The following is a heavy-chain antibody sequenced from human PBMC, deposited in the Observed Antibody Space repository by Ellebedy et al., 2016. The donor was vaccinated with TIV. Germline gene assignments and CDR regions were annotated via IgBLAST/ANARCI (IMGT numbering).Heavy chain of an antibody. Sequence: GESLKISCTASGFTFPNTWMNWVRQAPGKGLEWVGHIKSKIEGEATDYAAPAQGRFSISRDDSKNTLYLQINSLKTDDTGVYYCASDSPSLGAGELDYWGQGTLVAVSS. J-gene: IGHJ4*02. V-gene: IGHV3-15*07. CDR3: ASDSPSLGAGELDY. D-gene: IGHD3-10*01. CDR2: IKSKIEGEAT. CDR1: GFTFPNTW.